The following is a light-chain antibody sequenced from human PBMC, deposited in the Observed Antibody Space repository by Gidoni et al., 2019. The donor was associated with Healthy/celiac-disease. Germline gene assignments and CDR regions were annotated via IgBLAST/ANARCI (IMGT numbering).Light chain of an antibody. V-gene: IGKV3-15*01. CDR2: GAS. CDR3: QQYNNWPRT. J-gene: IGKJ2*01. Sequence: EIVMTPFPATLSVSPGERATLSCRASQSVSSNLAWYQQKPGQAPRLLIYGASTRATGIPARFSGSGSGTEFTLTISSLQSEDFAVYYCQQYNNWPRTFGQGTKLEIK. CDR1: QSVSSN.